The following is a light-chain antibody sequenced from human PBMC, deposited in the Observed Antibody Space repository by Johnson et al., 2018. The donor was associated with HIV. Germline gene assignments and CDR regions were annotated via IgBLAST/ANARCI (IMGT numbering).Light chain of an antibody. V-gene: IGLV1-51*01. J-gene: IGLJ1*01. Sequence: QLVLTQPPSVSAAPGQRVTISCSGSSSNIGNNYVSWYQQLPGTAPKLLIYDNDKRPSGIPDRFSGSKSGTSATLGITGLQTGDEADYYCGTWDTSLSPGGVFGTGIKVSVL. CDR1: SSNIGNNY. CDR3: GTWDTSLSPGGV. CDR2: DND.